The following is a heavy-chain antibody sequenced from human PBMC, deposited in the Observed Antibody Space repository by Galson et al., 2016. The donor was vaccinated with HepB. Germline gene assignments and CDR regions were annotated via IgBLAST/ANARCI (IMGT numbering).Heavy chain of an antibody. CDR3: ARNHDTLTGYYLPAY. J-gene: IGHJ4*02. Sequence: PALVKPTQPLTLTCTFSGFSLSTSGMCVSWIRQPPGKALEWLALIDWDDDKYYSTSLKTRLTISKDTSKTQVILPMTNMDPVATATYYGARNHDTLTGYYLPAYWGQGILVTVSS. CDR2: IDWDDDK. V-gene: IGHV2-70*01. D-gene: IGHD3-9*01. CDR1: GFSLSTSGMC.